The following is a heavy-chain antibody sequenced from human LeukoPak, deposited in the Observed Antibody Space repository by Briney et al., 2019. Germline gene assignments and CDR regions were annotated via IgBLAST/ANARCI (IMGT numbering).Heavy chain of an antibody. J-gene: IGHJ4*02. V-gene: IGHV3-73*01. D-gene: IGHD3-10*01. Sequence: PGGSLRLSCAASGFTFSGSAMHWVRQASGKGLEWVGRIRSKANSYATAYAASVKGRFTISRDDSKNTAYLQMNSLKTEDTAVYYCTRREMGYGSGSYLLWGQGPLVTVSS. CDR3: TRREMGYGSGSYLL. CDR2: IRSKANSYAT. CDR1: GFTFSGSA.